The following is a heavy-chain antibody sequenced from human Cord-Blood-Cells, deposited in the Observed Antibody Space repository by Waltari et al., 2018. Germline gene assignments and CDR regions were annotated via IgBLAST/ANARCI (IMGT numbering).Heavy chain of an antibody. CDR1: GYTSTGYY. Sequence: QVQLVQSGAEVKKPGASVKVSCKASGYTSTGYYMHWLRQAPGQGLEWMGWINPNSGGTNYAQKFQGRVTMTRDTSISTAYMELSRLRSDDTAVYYCARGLVGATYPEYFQHWGQGTLVTVSS. D-gene: IGHD1-26*01. CDR3: ARGLVGATYPEYFQH. V-gene: IGHV1-2*02. CDR2: INPNSGGT. J-gene: IGHJ1*01.